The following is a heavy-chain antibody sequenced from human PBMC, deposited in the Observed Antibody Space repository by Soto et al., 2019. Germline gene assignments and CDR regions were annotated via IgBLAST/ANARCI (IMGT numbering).Heavy chain of an antibody. CDR1: GGTFSSYA. CDR2: ISAYNGNT. D-gene: IGHD1-26*01. V-gene: IGHV1-18*01. Sequence: SVKVSCKASGGTFSSYAISWVRQAPGQGLEWMGWISAYNGNTNYAQKLQGRVTMTTDTSTSTAYMELRSLRSDDTAVYYCARDWELVRAFDIWGQGTMVTVSS. J-gene: IGHJ3*02. CDR3: ARDWELVRAFDI.